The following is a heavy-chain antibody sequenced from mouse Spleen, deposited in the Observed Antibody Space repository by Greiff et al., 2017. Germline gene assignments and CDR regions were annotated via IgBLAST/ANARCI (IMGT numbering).Heavy chain of an antibody. D-gene: IGHD2-1*01. CDR3: ARRGFYGNYVYYAMDY. CDR2: IYPGSGNT. J-gene: IGHJ4*01. V-gene: IGHV1-66*01. Sequence: VQLQESGPELVKPGASVKISCKASGYSFTSYYIHWVKQRPGQGLEWIGWIYPGSGNTKYNEKFKGKATLTADTSSSTAYMQLSSLTSEDSAVYYCARRGFYGNYVYYAMDYWGQGTSVTVSS. CDR1: GYSFTSYY.